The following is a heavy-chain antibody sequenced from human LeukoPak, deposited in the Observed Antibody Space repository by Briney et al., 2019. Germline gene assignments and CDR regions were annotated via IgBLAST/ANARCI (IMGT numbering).Heavy chain of an antibody. CDR2: IRYDGSNK. CDR3: AKGGRGDQLLLFDY. Sequence: GGSLRLSCAASGFTFSSYGMHWVRQAPGKGLEWVAFIRYDGSNKYYADSVKGRFTISRDNSKNTLYLQMNSLRAEDTAVYYCAKGGRGDQLLLFDYWGQGTLVTVSS. J-gene: IGHJ4*02. CDR1: GFTFSSYG. D-gene: IGHD2-2*01. V-gene: IGHV3-30*02.